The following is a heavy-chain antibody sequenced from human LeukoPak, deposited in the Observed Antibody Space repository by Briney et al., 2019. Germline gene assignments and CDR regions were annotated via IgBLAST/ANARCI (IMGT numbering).Heavy chain of an antibody. CDR3: ARGPAGNYFFDS. V-gene: IGHV3-74*01. D-gene: IGHD2/OR15-2a*01. Sequence: SGGSLRLSCAASGFTFSSYWMHWVRHAPGKGLVWVSRINSDGGSASYADSVKGRFTISRDNAKNTLYLQMNSLRAEGTALYYCARGPAGNYFFDSWGQGALVTVSS. CDR2: INSDGGSA. CDR1: GFTFSSYW. J-gene: IGHJ4*02.